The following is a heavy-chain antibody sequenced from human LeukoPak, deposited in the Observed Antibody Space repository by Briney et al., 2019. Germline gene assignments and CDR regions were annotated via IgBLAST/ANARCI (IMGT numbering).Heavy chain of an antibody. CDR3: ARGTGEQDY. Sequence: PSETLSLTCTVSSGSISDYYWSWIRQPPGKGLEWIGYIYYSGSTNYNPSLKSRVTISVDTSKNQFSLKLSSVTAADTAVYYCARGTGEQDYWGQGTLVTVSS. D-gene: IGHD7-27*01. V-gene: IGHV4-59*01. CDR1: SGSISDYY. CDR2: IYYSGST. J-gene: IGHJ4*02.